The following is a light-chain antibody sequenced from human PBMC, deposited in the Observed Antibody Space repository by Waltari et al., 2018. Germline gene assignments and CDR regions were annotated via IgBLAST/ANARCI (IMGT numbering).Light chain of an antibody. CDR2: DVS. CDR3: CSYAGSYTWV. V-gene: IGLV2-11*01. Sequence: QSALTPPRSVSGSPGQSVTIPFTGTSSDVGGYNYVSWYQQHPGKAPKLMIYDVSKRPSGVPDRFSGSKSGNTASLTISGLQAEDEADYYCCSYAGSYTWVFGGGTKLTVL. J-gene: IGLJ3*02. CDR1: SSDVGGYNY.